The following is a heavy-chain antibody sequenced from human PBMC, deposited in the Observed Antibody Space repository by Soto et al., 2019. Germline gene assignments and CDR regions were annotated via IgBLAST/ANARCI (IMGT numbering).Heavy chain of an antibody. CDR2: ISAYNGNT. J-gene: IGHJ4*02. CDR3: ARRSALYYYDSSGYYYDY. V-gene: IGHV1-18*01. Sequence: QVQLVQSGAEVKKPGASVKVSCKASGYTFTSYGISWVRQAPGQGLEWMGWISAYNGNTNYAQKLQGRVTMTTDTSTSTAYMELRSLRSDDTAVYYCARRSALYYYDSSGYYYDYWGQGTLVTVSS. D-gene: IGHD3-22*01. CDR1: GYTFTSYG.